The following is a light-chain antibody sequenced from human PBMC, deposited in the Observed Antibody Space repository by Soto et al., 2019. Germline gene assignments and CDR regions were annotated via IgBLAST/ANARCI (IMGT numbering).Light chain of an antibody. CDR3: QQRSNWPPIT. J-gene: IGKJ5*01. CDR1: QSITSG. Sequence: ENVLTQSPGTLSLSPGERASLSCRASQSITSGQVAWYQQKPGQAPRLLIYDASNRATGIPARFSGSGSGTDFTLTISSLEPEDFAVYYCQQRSNWPPITFGQGTRLEIK. CDR2: DAS. V-gene: IGKV3-11*01.